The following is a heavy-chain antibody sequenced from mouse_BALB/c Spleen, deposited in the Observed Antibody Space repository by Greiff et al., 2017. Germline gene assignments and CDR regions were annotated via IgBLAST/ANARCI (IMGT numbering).Heavy chain of an antibody. Sequence: EVKLVESGGGLVKPGGSLKLSCAASGFTFSDYYMYWVRQTPEKRLEWVATISDGGSYTYYPDSVKGRFTISRDNAKNNLYLQMSSLKSEDTAMYYCARRLGREYYYAMDYWGQGTSVTVSS. V-gene: IGHV5-4*02. CDR3: ARRLGREYYYAMDY. CDR1: GFTFSDYY. J-gene: IGHJ4*01. CDR2: ISDGGSYT. D-gene: IGHD4-1*01.